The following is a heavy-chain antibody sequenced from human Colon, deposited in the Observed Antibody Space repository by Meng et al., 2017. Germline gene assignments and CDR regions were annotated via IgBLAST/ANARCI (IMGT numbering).Heavy chain of an antibody. CDR1: SATIRIITW. D-gene: IGHD3-9*01. Sequence: HRRDAVQGQLNPRGTQSLTLPVSSATIRIITWCSWVRQPPGKGLEWIGEISQSGTTYYTPSLKSRVTITGDWSKNQFSLNLNAVTAPDTALYYCVRQGMTSYSWGYWGQGTLVTVSS. CDR2: ISQSGTT. CDR3: VRQGMTSYSWGY. V-gene: IGHV4-4*03. J-gene: IGHJ4*02.